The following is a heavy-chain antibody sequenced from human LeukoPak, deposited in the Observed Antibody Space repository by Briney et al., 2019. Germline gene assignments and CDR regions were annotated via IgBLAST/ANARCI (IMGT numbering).Heavy chain of an antibody. CDR2: INHSGST. CDR1: GGSFSGYY. J-gene: IGHJ4*02. V-gene: IGHV4-34*01. CDR3: ARGRRWLVKYFDY. D-gene: IGHD6-19*01. Sequence: SETLSLTCAVYGGSFSGYYWSWIRQPPGXXLEWIGEINHSGSTNYNPSLKSRVTISVDTSKNQFSLKLSSVTAADTAVYYCARGRRWLVKYFDYWGQGTLVTVTS.